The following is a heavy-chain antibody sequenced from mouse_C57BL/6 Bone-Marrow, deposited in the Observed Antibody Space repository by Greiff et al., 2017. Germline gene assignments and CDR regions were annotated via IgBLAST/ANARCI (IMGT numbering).Heavy chain of an antibody. CDR1: GYTFTSYG. CDR3: GRRGLWYAMDY. CDR2: VYIGNGYT. J-gene: IGHJ4*01. Sequence: VQLQQSGAELVRPGSSVKMSCKTSGYTFTSYGINWVKQRPGQGLEWIGYVYIGNGYTVYNEKFKGKATLTSDTSSSTAYMQLSSLSSEESAIYFCGRRGLWYAMDYWGQGTTVTVSS. V-gene: IGHV1-58*01. D-gene: IGHD1-1*02.